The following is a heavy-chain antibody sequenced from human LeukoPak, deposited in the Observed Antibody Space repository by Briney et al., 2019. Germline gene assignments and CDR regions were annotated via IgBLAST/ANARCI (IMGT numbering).Heavy chain of an antibody. CDR1: GFTFSSYG. D-gene: IGHD3-22*01. CDR3: AKGSPRYYYDRSGYYPYYFDY. CDR2: ISYDGSNK. Sequence: GGSLRLSCAASGFTFSSYGMHWVRPAPGKGLEGVAIISYDGSNKYYADSEKGRFTIPRDNSKNTLYLQMNSLRAEDTDVFYCAKGSPRYYYDRSGYYPYYFDYWGQGTLVTVSS. V-gene: IGHV3-30*18. J-gene: IGHJ4*02.